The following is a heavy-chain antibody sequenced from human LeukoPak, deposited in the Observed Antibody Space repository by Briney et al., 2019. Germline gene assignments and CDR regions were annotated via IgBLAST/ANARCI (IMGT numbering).Heavy chain of an antibody. V-gene: IGHV4-39*01. CDR2: IYYSGST. CDR1: GGSINSSSYY. Sequence: PSETLSLTCTVSGGSINSSSYYWGWIRQPPGKGLEWIGTIYYSGSTYYNPSLKSRVTMSVDTSKNQSKNQFSLKLSSVTAADTAVYYCARGSNRRYYYYYYMDVWGKGTTVTVSS. J-gene: IGHJ6*03. D-gene: IGHD1-14*01. CDR3: ARGSNRRYYYYYYMDV.